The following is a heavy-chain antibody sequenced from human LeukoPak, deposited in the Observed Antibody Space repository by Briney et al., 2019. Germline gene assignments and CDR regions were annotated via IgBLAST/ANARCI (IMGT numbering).Heavy chain of an antibody. CDR2: ISSRGSAI. D-gene: IGHD1-1*01. J-gene: IGHJ3*02. CDR1: GFTFNSYE. CDR3: GRGGHDPGIPFDI. Sequence: QPGGSLRLSCAASGFTFNSYEMNWVRQAPGKGLEWVSYISSRGSAIYYADSVKGRFTISKDNAKNSLYLQMNSLRADDTAVYYYGRGGHDPGIPFDIWGQGTMVTVSS. V-gene: IGHV3-48*03.